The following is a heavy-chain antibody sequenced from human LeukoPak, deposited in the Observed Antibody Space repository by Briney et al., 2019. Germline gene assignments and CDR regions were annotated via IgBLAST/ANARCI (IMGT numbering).Heavy chain of an antibody. CDR3: ARVQSGGGLEAAGPFDY. Sequence: PGGSLRLSCVASGFRFSSYWMSWVRQAPGKGLEWVANIKEDGSEKYYVDSLKGRFTISRDNAKNSLYLQMNSLRVEDTALYYCARVQSGGGLEAAGPFDYWGQGTLVTVSS. CDR1: GFRFSSYW. CDR2: IKEDGSEK. V-gene: IGHV3-7*03. D-gene: IGHD6-13*01. J-gene: IGHJ4*02.